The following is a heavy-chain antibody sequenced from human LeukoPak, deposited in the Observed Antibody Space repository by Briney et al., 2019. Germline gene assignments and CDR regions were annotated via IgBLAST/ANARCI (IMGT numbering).Heavy chain of an antibody. D-gene: IGHD3-22*01. CDR3: ARGYVYYYDSSGHPGFDY. V-gene: IGHV3-74*01. J-gene: IGHJ4*02. CDR2: ISYDGKST. CDR1: GFTFTSYW. Sequence: GGSLRLSCAVPGFTFTSYWMHWVRQVPGKGLVWVSRISYDGKSTNYADSVQGRFTISRENAKNTLYLQTNSLRAEETAVYYCARGYVYYYDSSGHPGFDYWGQGILVTVSS.